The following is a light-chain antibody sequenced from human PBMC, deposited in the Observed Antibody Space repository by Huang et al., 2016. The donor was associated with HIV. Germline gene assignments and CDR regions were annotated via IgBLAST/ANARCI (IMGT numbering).Light chain of an antibody. J-gene: IGKJ3*01. Sequence: DVVMTQSPLSLPVTLGQPASISCRSSESLVYSDGNTYLNLFKQRPGQSPRRLIYKVSIRDSGVPDRVSGSGSGANFTLKISRVEAEDVGIYYCMQGSHWPPTFGPGTKVDFK. CDR3: MQGSHWPPT. CDR1: ESLVYSDGNTY. V-gene: IGKV2-30*01. CDR2: KVS.